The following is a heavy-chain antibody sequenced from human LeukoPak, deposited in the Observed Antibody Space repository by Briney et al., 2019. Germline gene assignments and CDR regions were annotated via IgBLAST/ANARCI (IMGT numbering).Heavy chain of an antibody. D-gene: IGHD1-26*01. CDR3: ASGIVGATIVRV. Sequence: GGSLRLSCAASGFTFDDYGMSWVRQAPGKGLEWVSVINWNGGSTGYADSVKGRFTISRDNAKNSLYLQMNSLRAEDTAVYYCASGIVGATIVRVWGQGTLVTVSS. J-gene: IGHJ4*02. CDR2: INWNGGST. CDR1: GFTFDDYG. V-gene: IGHV3-20*04.